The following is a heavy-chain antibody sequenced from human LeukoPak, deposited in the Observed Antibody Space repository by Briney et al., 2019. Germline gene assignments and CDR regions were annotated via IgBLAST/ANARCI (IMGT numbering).Heavy chain of an antibody. D-gene: IGHD3-22*01. CDR2: IHHSGNT. CDR3: ARHEGSYYDKSGYTFDR. V-gene: IGHV4-39*01. Sequence: ASETLSLTCTVSGGSISSYYWAWVRQPPGKGLEWIGGIHHSGNTYYNPSLKSRITISIDTSQNQFSLNLSSVTATDRAVYYCARHEGSYYDKSGYTFDRWGQGTLVTVSS. J-gene: IGHJ4*02. CDR1: GGSISSYY.